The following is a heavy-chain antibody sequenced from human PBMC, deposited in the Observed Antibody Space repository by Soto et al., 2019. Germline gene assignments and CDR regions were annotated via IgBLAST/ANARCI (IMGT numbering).Heavy chain of an antibody. CDR3: ARVRSETDSDIVLMVYAIHFDY. J-gene: IGHJ4*02. CDR1: GFTFSDYY. V-gene: IGHV3-11*01. Sequence: GSLRLSCAASGFTFSDYYMSWIRQAPGKWLEWVSYISSSGSTIYYADSVKGRFTISRDNAKNSLYLQMNSLRAEDTAVYYCARVRSETDSDIVLMVYAIHFDYWGQGTLVTVSS. D-gene: IGHD2-8*01. CDR2: ISSSGSTI.